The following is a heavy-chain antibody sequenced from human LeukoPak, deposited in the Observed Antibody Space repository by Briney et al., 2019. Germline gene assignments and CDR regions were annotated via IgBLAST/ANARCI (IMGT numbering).Heavy chain of an antibody. CDR3: ARESSRPKAYYYYMDV. CDR1: GFTFSSYA. V-gene: IGHV3-23*01. Sequence: GGSLRLSCAGSGFTFSSYAMSWVRQAPGKGLEWVSAISHSSSGTYYADSVKGRFTISRDNSMNTLSLQMNSLRAEDTAVYYCARESSRPKAYYYYMDVWGKGTTVTVSS. J-gene: IGHJ6*03. D-gene: IGHD6-13*01. CDR2: ISHSSSGT.